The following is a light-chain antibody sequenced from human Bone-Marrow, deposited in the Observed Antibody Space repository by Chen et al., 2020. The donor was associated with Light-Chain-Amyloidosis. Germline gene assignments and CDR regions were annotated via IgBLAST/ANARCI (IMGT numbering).Light chain of an antibody. CDR2: GNS. CDR3: QSYDISLSGSV. J-gene: IGLJ3*02. CDR1: SLRSYF. V-gene: IGLV3-19*01. Sequence: SSELTQVPSVSVALGQTVRITCQGDSLRSYFANWYQQKPGQAPIIVIYGNSNRPSGVPDRFSGSKSGTSASLAITGLQAEDEADYYCQSYDISLSGSVFGGGTKLTVL.